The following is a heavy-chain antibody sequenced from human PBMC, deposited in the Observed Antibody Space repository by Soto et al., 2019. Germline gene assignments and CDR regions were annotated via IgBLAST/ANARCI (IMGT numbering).Heavy chain of an antibody. Sequence: EVQLVESGGGVVKPGGSLRLSCEASGLTFSSYSMNWVRQAPGKGLEWVSSVSSSSSYIYYTDSVKGRFTISRDSAKNSLYLQMNSLRAEDTAVYYCASEQWAGGMDVWGQGTTVTVSS. V-gene: IGHV3-21*01. CDR1: GLTFSSYS. CDR3: ASEQWAGGMDV. CDR2: VSSSSSYI. D-gene: IGHD6-19*01. J-gene: IGHJ6*02.